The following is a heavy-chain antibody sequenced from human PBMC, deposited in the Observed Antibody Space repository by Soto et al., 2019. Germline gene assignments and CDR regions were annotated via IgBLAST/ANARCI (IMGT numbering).Heavy chain of an antibody. V-gene: IGHV1-46*01. J-gene: IGHJ4*02. CDR3: ARGVETAMVDY. CDR2: INPSVGST. Sequence: QVQLVQSGAEVKKPGASVKVSCKASGYTFTSYYMHWVRQAPGQGLEWMGIINPSVGSTSYAQKFQGRVNMTRDTSTSTVYMELSSLRSEDTAVYYCARGVETAMVDYWGQGTLVTVSS. CDR1: GYTFTSYY. D-gene: IGHD5-18*01.